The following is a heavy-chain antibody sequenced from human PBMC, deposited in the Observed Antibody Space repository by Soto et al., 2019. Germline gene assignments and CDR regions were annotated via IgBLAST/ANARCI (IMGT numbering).Heavy chain of an antibody. Sequence: EVQLLESGGGLVQPGGSLRLSCAASGFTFSNYAMTWVRQAPGKGLECVSTINTSGGNTHYADSVKGRFSVSRDNSKNTLSLQMNSLRAEDTSVYYFTKDWQHDPWGQGTLVTVSS. J-gene: IGHJ5*02. CDR3: TKDWQHDP. D-gene: IGHD6-13*01. CDR2: INTSGGNT. CDR1: GFTFSNYA. V-gene: IGHV3-23*01.